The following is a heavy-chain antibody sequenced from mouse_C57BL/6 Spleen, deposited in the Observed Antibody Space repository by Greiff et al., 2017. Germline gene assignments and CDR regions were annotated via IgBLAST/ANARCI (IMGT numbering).Heavy chain of an antibody. J-gene: IGHJ2*01. CDR2: IDPSDSYT. D-gene: IGHD1-1*01. V-gene: IGHV1-69*01. CDR1: GYTFTSYW. Sequence: LQESGAELVMPGASVKLSCKASGYTFTSYWMHWVKQRPGQGLEWIGEIDPSDSYTNYNQKFKGKSTLTVDKSSSTAYMQLSSLTSEDSAVYYCARFPGSSSLDYWGQGTTLTVSS. CDR3: ARFPGSSSLDY.